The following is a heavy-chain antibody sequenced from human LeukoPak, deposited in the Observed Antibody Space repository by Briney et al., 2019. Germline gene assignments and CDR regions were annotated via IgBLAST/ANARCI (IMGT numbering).Heavy chain of an antibody. Sequence: GASVKVSCKASGYTLTELSMHWVRQAPGKGLEWMGGFDPEDGERIYAQKFQGRLTMTEDTSTDTAYMELSSLRSEDTAVYYCATLMFRGVIGDNYFGMDVWGQGTTVTVSS. J-gene: IGHJ6*02. CDR1: GYTLTELS. CDR3: ATLMFRGVIGDNYFGMDV. V-gene: IGHV1-24*01. CDR2: FDPEDGER. D-gene: IGHD3-10*01.